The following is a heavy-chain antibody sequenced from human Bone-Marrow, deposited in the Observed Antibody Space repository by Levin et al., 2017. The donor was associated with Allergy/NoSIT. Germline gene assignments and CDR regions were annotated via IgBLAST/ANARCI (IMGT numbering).Heavy chain of an antibody. D-gene: IGHD1-26*01. V-gene: IGHV3-33*01. CDR1: GFIFSDYG. CDR2: IWYDGTLE. J-gene: IGHJ6*02. Sequence: GGSLRLSCAASGFIFSDYGMHWVRQAPGKGLEWVAVIWYDGTLEYYTPSVKGRFTISRDSSKNTLYLQMNSLRAEDTALYYCARDRGSGTLGMDVWGHGTSVTVSS. CDR3: ARDRGSGTLGMDV.